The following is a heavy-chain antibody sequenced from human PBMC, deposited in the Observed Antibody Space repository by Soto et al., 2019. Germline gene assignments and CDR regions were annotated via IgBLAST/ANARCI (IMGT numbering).Heavy chain of an antibody. D-gene: IGHD3-10*01. CDR2: ISGYSGNA. V-gene: IGHV1-18*04. J-gene: IGHJ4*02. Sequence: QVQVMQSGAEVKKPGDSVKVSCKTSGYIFSDYGINWVRQAPGQGLEWMGWISGYSGNANLAQKFQGRVTMTTDKSTRTDYMELRRLRSDDTAVYYCAKRPSGTTWGESDYWGQGTLVTVSS. CDR1: GYIFSDYG. CDR3: AKRPSGTTWGESDY.